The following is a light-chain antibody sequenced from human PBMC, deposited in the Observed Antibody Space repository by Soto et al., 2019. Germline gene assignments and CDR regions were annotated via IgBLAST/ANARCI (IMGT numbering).Light chain of an antibody. J-gene: IGKJ1*01. Sequence: DIQMTQSPSSLSASVGDTVTITCRASQSINTYLNWYQQKLGKAPKLLIYSASSLHSGVPSRFSGSGSGRDFTLTISSLLPDDFANYYCQQSYTPLWTFGQGTKVEVK. CDR2: SAS. V-gene: IGKV1-39*01. CDR1: QSINTY. CDR3: QQSYTPLWT.